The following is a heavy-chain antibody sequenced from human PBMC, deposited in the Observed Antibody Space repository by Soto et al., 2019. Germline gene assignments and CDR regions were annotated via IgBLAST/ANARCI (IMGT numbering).Heavy chain of an antibody. CDR2: ISAYNGNS. CDR3: ARQHCSSTSCYYYYGMDV. CDR1: GYTFTSYG. D-gene: IGHD2-2*01. Sequence: ASVKVSCKASGYTFTSYGISWVRQAPGQGLEWMGWISAYNGNSNYAQKLQGRVTMTTDTSTSTAYMELRSLRSDDTAVYYCARQHCSSTSCYYYYGMDVWGQGTTVTVSS. J-gene: IGHJ6*02. V-gene: IGHV1-18*04.